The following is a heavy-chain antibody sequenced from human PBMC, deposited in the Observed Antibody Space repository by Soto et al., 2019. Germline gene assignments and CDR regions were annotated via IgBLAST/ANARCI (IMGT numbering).Heavy chain of an antibody. D-gene: IGHD3-10*01. Sequence: QVQLVQSGAEEKKPGASVKVSCKASGYTFTSYAMHWVRQAPGQRLEWMGWINAGNGNTKYSQKFQGRVTITRDTSASTAYMELSSLRSEDTAVYYCARSYYGSGSYYSDYYYGMDVWGQGTTVTVSS. J-gene: IGHJ6*02. CDR2: INAGNGNT. CDR1: GYTFTSYA. V-gene: IGHV1-3*05. CDR3: ARSYYGSGSYYSDYYYGMDV.